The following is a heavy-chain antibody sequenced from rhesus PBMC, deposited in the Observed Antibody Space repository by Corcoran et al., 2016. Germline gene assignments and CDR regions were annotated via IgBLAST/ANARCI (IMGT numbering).Heavy chain of an antibody. Sequence: QVQLQESGPGLVKPSETLSLSCAVAGASVSSFWWTWIRQPPGKGLEWIGEINHRCATTYAYPSIKSRVTVSKDASKNEVVWGLNSLTAAETAVDFCERDGAGWLGCDFWGQGVLVTVSS. D-gene: IGHD6-31*01. CDR3: ERDGAGWLGCDF. V-gene: IGHV4-80*01. CDR2: INHRCATT. CDR1: GASVSSFW. J-gene: IGHJ4*01.